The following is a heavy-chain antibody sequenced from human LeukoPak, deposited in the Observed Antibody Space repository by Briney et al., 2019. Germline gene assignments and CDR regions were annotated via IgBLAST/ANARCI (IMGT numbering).Heavy chain of an antibody. CDR3: ARDRTTVTLFNY. CDR2: ISTDGAIT. V-gene: IGHV3-74*01. Sequence: GGSLRLSCAASGFTFTSVWMHWFRQAPGKGLVWVSRISTDGAITGYADSVKGRFTISRDNAKNTLYLQMNSLRAEDTAVYYCARDRTTVTLFNYWGQGALVTVSS. D-gene: IGHD4-17*01. CDR1: GFTFTSVW. J-gene: IGHJ4*02.